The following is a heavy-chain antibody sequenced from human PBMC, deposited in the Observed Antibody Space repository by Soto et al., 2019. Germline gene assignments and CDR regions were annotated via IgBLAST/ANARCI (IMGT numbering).Heavy chain of an antibody. J-gene: IGHJ4*02. Sequence: GGSLRLSCVASGFTFSSYGMHWVRQAPGKGLEWVAVISYDGSNKYYADSVKGRFTISRDNSKNTLYLQMNSLRAEDTAVYYCAKGRGSYSSGWYYFDYWGQGTLVTAPQ. CDR1: GFTFSSYG. CDR3: AKGRGSYSSGWYYFDY. CDR2: ISYDGSNK. D-gene: IGHD6-19*01. V-gene: IGHV3-30*18.